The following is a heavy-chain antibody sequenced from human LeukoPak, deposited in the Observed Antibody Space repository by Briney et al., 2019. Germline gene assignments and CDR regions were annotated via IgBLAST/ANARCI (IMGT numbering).Heavy chain of an antibody. V-gene: IGHV3-21*01. D-gene: IGHD6-25*01. CDR2: ISGSSSYI. CDR3: ARAGGAAFAFDI. J-gene: IGHJ3*02. CDR1: GFTFSSYS. Sequence: GGSLRLSCAASGFTFSSYSMNWVRQAPGKGLEWVSSISGSSSYIYYADSVKGRFTISRDNAKNSLYLQMNSLRAEDTAVYYCARAGGAAFAFDIWGQGTMVTVSS.